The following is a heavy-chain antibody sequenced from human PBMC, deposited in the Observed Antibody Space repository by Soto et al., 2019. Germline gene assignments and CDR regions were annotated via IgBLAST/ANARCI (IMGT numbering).Heavy chain of an antibody. CDR1: GGTFSSYA. CDR2: IIPIFGTA. CDR3: AREVDTAINYYYYYGMDV. J-gene: IGHJ6*02. D-gene: IGHD5-18*01. Sequence: GASVKVSCKASGGTFSSYAISWVRQAPGQGLEWMGGIIPIFGTANYAQKFQGRVTITADESTSTAYMELSSLRSEDTAVYYCAREVDTAINYYYYYGMDVWGQGTTVTVSS. V-gene: IGHV1-69*13.